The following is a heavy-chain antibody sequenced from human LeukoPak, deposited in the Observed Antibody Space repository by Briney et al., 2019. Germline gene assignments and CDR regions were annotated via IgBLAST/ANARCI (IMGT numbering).Heavy chain of an antibody. D-gene: IGHD5-18*01. Sequence: SVKVSCKASGGTFSSYAISWVRQAPGQGLEWMGGIIPIFGTANYAQKLQGRVTMTTDTSTSTAYMELRSLRSDDTAVYYCARVTQLWLLPYYFDYWGQGTLVTVSS. CDR1: GGTFSSYA. CDR2: IIPIFGTA. CDR3: ARVTQLWLLPYYFDY. J-gene: IGHJ4*02. V-gene: IGHV1-69*05.